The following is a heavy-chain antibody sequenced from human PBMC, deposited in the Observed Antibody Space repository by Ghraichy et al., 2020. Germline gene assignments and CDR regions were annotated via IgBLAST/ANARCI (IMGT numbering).Heavy chain of an antibody. Sequence: ASVKVSCKASGYTLTDHHMHWVRQAPGQGLEWMGLISPSGDSTYYAQNFQGRVTLTRDTSTSTVYMELSSLRSEDTGVYYCAREAAGATDYWGQGTLVTVSS. V-gene: IGHV1-46*01. CDR3: AREAAGATDY. D-gene: IGHD3-10*01. CDR2: ISPSGDST. CDR1: GYTLTDHH. J-gene: IGHJ4*02.